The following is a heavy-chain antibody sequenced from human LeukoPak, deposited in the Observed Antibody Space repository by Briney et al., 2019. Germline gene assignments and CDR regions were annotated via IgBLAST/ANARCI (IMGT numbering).Heavy chain of an antibody. CDR1: GGSISSSAYH. D-gene: IGHD6-6*01. V-gene: IGHV4-39*07. Sequence: PSETLSLTCTVSGGSISSSAYHWGWIRQPPGKGLEWIGSIHNSGSTYYNPSLKSRVTISVRTSKNQFSLKLSSVTAADTAVYYCARVMRAARPGFDYWGQGTLVTVSS. CDR3: ARVMRAARPGFDY. CDR2: IHNSGST. J-gene: IGHJ4*02.